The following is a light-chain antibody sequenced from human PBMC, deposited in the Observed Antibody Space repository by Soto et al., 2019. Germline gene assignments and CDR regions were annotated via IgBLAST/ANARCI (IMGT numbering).Light chain of an antibody. CDR1: QSVGSN. V-gene: IGKV3-15*01. CDR2: GAS. J-gene: IGKJ1*01. CDR3: QQYNNWPPDRT. Sequence: EIVMTQSPATLSVSPGERATLSCRASQSVGSNLAWYQQKPGQAPRLLIYGASTRATGIPARFSGSGSGTEFTLTISSLQSEACAIFFCQQYNNWPPDRTFGQGTKVEIK.